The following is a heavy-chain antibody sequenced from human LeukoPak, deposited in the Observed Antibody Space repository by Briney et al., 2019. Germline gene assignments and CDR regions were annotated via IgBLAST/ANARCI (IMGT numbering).Heavy chain of an antibody. CDR2: ISGSGGST. Sequence: RTGGSLRLSCAASGFTFSSYAMSWVRQAPGKGLEWVSAISGSGGSTYYADSVKGRFTISRDNSKNTLYLQMNSLRAEDTAVYYCARDGGMSISAVTGDAFDIWGQGTMVTVSS. D-gene: IGHD4-17*01. V-gene: IGHV3-23*01. CDR1: GFTFSSYA. J-gene: IGHJ3*02. CDR3: ARDGGMSISAVTGDAFDI.